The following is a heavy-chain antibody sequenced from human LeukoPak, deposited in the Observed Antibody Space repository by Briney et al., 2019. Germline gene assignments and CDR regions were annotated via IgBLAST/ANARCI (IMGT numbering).Heavy chain of an antibody. J-gene: IGHJ3*02. CDR1: GFTVSSNY. CDR2: ISSSGSTI. V-gene: IGHV3-11*01. CDR3: ARVDRPYYYDSSGYPPPPGDAFDI. Sequence: GGSLRLSCAASGFTVSSNYMSWIRQAPGKGLEWVSYISSSGSTIYYADSVKGRFTISRDNAKNSLYLQMNSLRAEDTAVYYCARVDRPYYYDSSGYPPPPGDAFDIWGQGTMVTVSS. D-gene: IGHD3-22*01.